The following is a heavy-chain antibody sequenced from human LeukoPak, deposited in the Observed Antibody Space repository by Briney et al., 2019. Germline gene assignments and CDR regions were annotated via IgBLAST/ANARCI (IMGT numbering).Heavy chain of an antibody. Sequence: SETLSLTCTVSGGSISSSNYYWGWIRQPPGKGLEWIGSIYYSGTTYYSSSLKSRVIISVDTSKNQFSLKLSSVTATDTAVYYCARGDQFYDYVWGSYPYIWGQGTLVTVSS. J-gene: IGHJ4*02. D-gene: IGHD3-16*02. CDR2: IYYSGTT. V-gene: IGHV4-39*02. CDR1: GGSISSSNYY. CDR3: ARGDQFYDYVWGSYPYI.